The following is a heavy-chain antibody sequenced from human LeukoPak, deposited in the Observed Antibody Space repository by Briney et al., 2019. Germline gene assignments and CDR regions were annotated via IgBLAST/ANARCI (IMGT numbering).Heavy chain of an antibody. J-gene: IGHJ4*02. CDR3: ARGRPILGYCSGGSCYGDFDY. CDR2: INHSGST. V-gene: IGHV4-34*01. Sequence: PSETLSLTCAVYGGSFSGYYWSWIRQPPGKGLEWIGEINHSGSTNYNPSLKSRVTISVDTSKNQFSLKLSSATAADTAVYYCARGRPILGYCSGGSCYGDFDYWGQGTLVTVSS. CDR1: GGSFSGYY. D-gene: IGHD2-15*01.